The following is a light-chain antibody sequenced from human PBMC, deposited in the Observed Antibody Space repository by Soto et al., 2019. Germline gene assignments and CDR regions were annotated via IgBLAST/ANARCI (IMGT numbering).Light chain of an antibody. J-gene: IGKJ1*01. Sequence: DIQMTQSPSTLSGSVGDRVTITCRASQTISSWLAWYQQKPGKAPKLLIYAASSLQSGVPSRFSGSGSGTDFTLTISSLQPEDFATYYCQQANSFPWTFGQGTKVDIK. V-gene: IGKV1-12*01. CDR2: AAS. CDR1: QTISSW. CDR3: QQANSFPWT.